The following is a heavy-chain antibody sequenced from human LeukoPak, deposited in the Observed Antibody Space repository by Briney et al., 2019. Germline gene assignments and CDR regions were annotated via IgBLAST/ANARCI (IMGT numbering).Heavy chain of an antibody. CDR2: IIHSGST. CDR1: GGSLSGYY. Sequence: PSETLSLTCAVYGGSLSGYYWTWIRQPPGKGLEWIGEIIHSGSTNYNPSLKRRVTISIDTSKNRFSLNLGSVTAADTAVYYCARLIDPPTRPIDYWGQGTLVTVSS. CDR3: ARLIDPPTRPIDY. D-gene: IGHD2/OR15-2a*01. J-gene: IGHJ4*02. V-gene: IGHV4-34*12.